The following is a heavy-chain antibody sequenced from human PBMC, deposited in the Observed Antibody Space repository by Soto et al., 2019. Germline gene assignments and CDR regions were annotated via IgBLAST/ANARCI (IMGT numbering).Heavy chain of an antibody. V-gene: IGHV1-18*01. CDR3: AREGYYDSSGYQYCMDV. J-gene: IGHJ6*02. CDR1: GYTFTSYG. Sequence: QVQLVQSGAEVKKPGASVKVSCKASGYTFTSYGISWVRQAPGQGLEWMGWISAYNGNTNYAQKLQGRVTMTTDTSTSTAYMELRSLRTDDTAVYYCAREGYYDSSGYQYCMDVWGQGTTVTVSS. D-gene: IGHD3-22*01. CDR2: ISAYNGNT.